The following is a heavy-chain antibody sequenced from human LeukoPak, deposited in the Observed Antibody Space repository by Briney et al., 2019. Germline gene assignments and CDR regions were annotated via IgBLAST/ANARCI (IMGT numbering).Heavy chain of an antibody. V-gene: IGHV3-23*01. CDR1: GFTFSSYG. Sequence: SGGSLRLSCAASGFTFSSYGMHWVRQAPGKGLEWVSGITGSAGSTHYADSVKGRFTISRDNTKNTLYLQMNSLRAEDTAIYYCAKSSYYDSSGYYREYYFDYWGQGTLVTVSS. J-gene: IGHJ4*02. D-gene: IGHD3-22*01. CDR3: AKSSYYDSSGYYREYYFDY. CDR2: ITGSAGST.